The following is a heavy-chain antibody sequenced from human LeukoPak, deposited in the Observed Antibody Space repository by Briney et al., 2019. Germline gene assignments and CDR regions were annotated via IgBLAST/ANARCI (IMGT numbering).Heavy chain of an antibody. Sequence: GGSLRLSCAASGFTFSSYGTHWVRQAPGKVLEWVAVIWYDGSNKYYADSVKGRFTISRDNSKNTLYLQMNSLRAEDTAAYYCAKELGWYFDYWGQGTLVTVSS. J-gene: IGHJ4*02. V-gene: IGHV3-33*06. D-gene: IGHD6-19*01. CDR2: IWYDGSNK. CDR3: AKELGWYFDY. CDR1: GFTFSSYG.